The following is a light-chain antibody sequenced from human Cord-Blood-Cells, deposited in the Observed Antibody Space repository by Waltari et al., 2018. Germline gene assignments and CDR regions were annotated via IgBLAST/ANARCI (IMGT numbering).Light chain of an antibody. J-gene: IGLJ1*01. Sequence: QSALTQPASVSGSPGQSITISCTGTSSDVGSYNLVSWYQQHPGKAPKLMIYEGSKRPSGVSKRCSGSKAGNTAALTVSGLQAEDEADYYCCSYAGSSNVFGTGTKVTVL. CDR1: SSDVGSYNL. CDR3: CSYAGSSNV. V-gene: IGLV2-23*03. CDR2: EGS.